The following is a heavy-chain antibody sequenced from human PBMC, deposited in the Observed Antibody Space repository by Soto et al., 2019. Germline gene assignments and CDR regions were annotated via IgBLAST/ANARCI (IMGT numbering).Heavy chain of an antibody. CDR3: ARVAVVTVVRGVLVNWFDP. D-gene: IGHD2-15*01. V-gene: IGHV1-18*01. CDR1: GYTFTSYG. J-gene: IGHJ5*02. CDR2: ISAYNGNT. Sequence: QVQLVQSGAEVKKPGASVKVSCKASGYTFTSYGISWVRQAPGQGLEWMGWISAYNGNTNYAQKLKGRVTMTTDTSTSTAYMELRSLRPDDTAVYYCARVAVVTVVRGVLVNWFDPWGQGTLVTVSS.